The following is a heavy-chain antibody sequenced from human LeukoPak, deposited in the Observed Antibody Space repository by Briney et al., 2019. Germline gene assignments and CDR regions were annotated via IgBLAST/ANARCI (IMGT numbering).Heavy chain of an antibody. CDR1: GYTFTSYG. D-gene: IGHD5-18*01. CDR3: ARDRNVGIQLWSKLYNWFDP. J-gene: IGHJ5*02. V-gene: IGHV1-18*01. CDR2: ISAYNGNT. Sequence: ASVKVSCKASGYTFTSYGISWVRQAPGQGLEWMGWISAYNGNTNYAQKLQGRVTITADESTSTAYMELSSLRSEDTAVYYCARDRNVGIQLWSKLYNWFDPWGQGTLVTVSS.